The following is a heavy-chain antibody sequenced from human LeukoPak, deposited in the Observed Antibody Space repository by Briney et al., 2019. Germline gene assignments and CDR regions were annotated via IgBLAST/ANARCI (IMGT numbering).Heavy chain of an antibody. J-gene: IGHJ6*02. Sequence: GGSLRLSCAASGFTVSSNYMSWVRQAPGKGLEWVSVIYSGGSTYYADSVKGRFTISRDNSKNTLYLQMNSLRAEDTAVYYCARDRCNWNYDMDVWGQGTTVTVSS. CDR3: ARDRCNWNYDMDV. D-gene: IGHD1-20*01. CDR1: GFTVSSNY. V-gene: IGHV3-66*01. CDR2: IYSGGST.